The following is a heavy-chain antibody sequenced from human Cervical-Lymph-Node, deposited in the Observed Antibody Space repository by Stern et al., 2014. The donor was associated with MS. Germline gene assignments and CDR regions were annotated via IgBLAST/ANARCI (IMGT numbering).Heavy chain of an antibody. CDR2: IYSGGST. Sequence: QLVQSGGGLIQPGGSLRLSCAVSGYSVSTNYMSWIRQAPGKGLEWVAVIYSGGSTYHADSVRGRFTISRDNARNTLSLQMDSLRAEDTAVYYCARDYYDSRGYSHWGQGTLVTVSS. D-gene: IGHD3-22*01. CDR3: ARDYYDSRGYSH. V-gene: IGHV3-53*01. J-gene: IGHJ4*02. CDR1: GYSVSTNY.